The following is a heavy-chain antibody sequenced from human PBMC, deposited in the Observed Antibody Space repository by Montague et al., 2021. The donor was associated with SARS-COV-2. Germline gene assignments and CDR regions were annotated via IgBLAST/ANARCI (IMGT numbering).Heavy chain of an antibody. CDR3: ASSGITLTGLDAFDI. D-gene: IGHD3-9*01. CDR2: TYYRSKWDS. Sequence: CAISGDSVSSKSVAWNWIRQSPSRGLEWLGRTYYRSKWDSDYAESVKRRLVITPDTSKNPVSLQLNSVIPKDTAVYFCASSGITLTGLDAFDIWGQGTMVTVPS. CDR1: GDSVSSKSVA. J-gene: IGHJ3*02. V-gene: IGHV6-1*01.